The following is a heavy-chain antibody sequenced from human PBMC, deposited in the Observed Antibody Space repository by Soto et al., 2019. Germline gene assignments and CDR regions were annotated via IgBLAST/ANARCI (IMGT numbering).Heavy chain of an antibody. V-gene: IGHV1-18*01. Sequence: QVQLLQSGAEVKKPGASVKVFCKASGYMFNTYGITWVRQAPGQGLEWMGWISVYNGNIDYAQKFEVKVTMTADTSKSTAYMELKSLKSDETAVYYCARTYGSGDYFLPFVYWGQGTPDSVS. CDR2: ISVYNGNI. D-gene: IGHD3-10*01. CDR3: ARTYGSGDYFLPFVY. CDR1: GYMFNTYG. J-gene: IGHJ4*02.